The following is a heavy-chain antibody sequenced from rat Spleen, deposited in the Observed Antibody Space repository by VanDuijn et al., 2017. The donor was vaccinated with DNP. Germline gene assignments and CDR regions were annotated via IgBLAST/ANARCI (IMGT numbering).Heavy chain of an antibody. V-gene: IGHV5-7*01. CDR3: ARPDY. J-gene: IGHJ2*01. CDR2: ISFDGSST. Sequence: EVQLVESGGDLVQPGRSLKLFCVGSGFTFSDYNMAWVRQAPKKGLEWVATISFDGSSTSYRDSVKGRFTVSRDNANNTLYLQMDSLRSEDTATYYCARPDYWGQGVMVTVSS. CDR1: GFTFSDYN.